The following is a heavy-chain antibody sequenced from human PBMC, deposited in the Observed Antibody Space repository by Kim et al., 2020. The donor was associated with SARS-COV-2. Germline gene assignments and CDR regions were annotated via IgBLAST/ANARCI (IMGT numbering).Heavy chain of an antibody. D-gene: IGHD6-19*01. CDR3: ARERATGYSSGWYGMDV. CDR1: GFTFSSYA. J-gene: IGHJ6*02. CDR2: ISYDGSNK. Sequence: GGSLRLSCAASGFTFSSYAMHWVRQAPGKGLEWVAVISYDGSNKYYADSVKGRFTISRDNSKNTLYLQMNSLRAEDTAVYYCARERATGYSSGWYGMDVWGQGTTVTVSS. V-gene: IGHV3-30*04.